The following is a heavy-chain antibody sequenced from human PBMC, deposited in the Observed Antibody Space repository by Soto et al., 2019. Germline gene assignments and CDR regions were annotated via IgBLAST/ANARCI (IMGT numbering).Heavy chain of an antibody. V-gene: IGHV3-30-3*01. CDR2: ISYDGSNK. CDR1: GFTFSSYA. D-gene: IGHD6-6*01. CDR3: ARDPEAHGSSSPFHY. Sequence: GGSLRLSCAASGFTFSSYAMHWVRQAPGKGLEWVAVISYDGSNKYYADSVWGRFTISRDNSKNTLYLQMNSLRAEDTAIYYCARDPEAHGSSSPFHYWGQGTLVTVSS. J-gene: IGHJ4*02.